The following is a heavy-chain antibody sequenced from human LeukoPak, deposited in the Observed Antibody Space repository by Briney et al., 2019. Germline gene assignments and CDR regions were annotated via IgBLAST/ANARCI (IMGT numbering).Heavy chain of an antibody. V-gene: IGHV3-21*06. CDR3: ARDPYSGNYGAYYYYYMDV. CDR1: GFTFSRYN. Sequence: GSLRLSCAASGFTFSRYNMNWVRQAPGKGLEWVSSITSSSSYIYYADSVKGRFTISRDNAKNSLYLQMDSLRVEDTAEYYCARDPYSGNYGAYYYYYMDVWGEGTTVTVSS. J-gene: IGHJ6*03. D-gene: IGHD1-26*01. CDR2: ITSSSSYI.